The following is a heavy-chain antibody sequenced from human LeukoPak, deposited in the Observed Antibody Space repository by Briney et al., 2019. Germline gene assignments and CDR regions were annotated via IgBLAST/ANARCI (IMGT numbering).Heavy chain of an antibody. CDR3: ARPPYYDFWSGYYQGAFDI. CDR2: IKQDGSEK. Sequence: GGSLRLSCAASGFTFSSYWMSWVRQAPGKGLEWVANIKQDGSEKYYVDSVEGRFTISRDNAKNSLYLQMNSLRAEDTAVYYCARPPYYDFWSGYYQGAFDIWGQGTMVTVSS. V-gene: IGHV3-7*01. CDR1: GFTFSSYW. D-gene: IGHD3-3*01. J-gene: IGHJ3*02.